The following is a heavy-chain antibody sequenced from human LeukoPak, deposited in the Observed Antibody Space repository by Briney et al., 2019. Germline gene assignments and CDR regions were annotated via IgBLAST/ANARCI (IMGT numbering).Heavy chain of an antibody. D-gene: IGHD1-1*01. CDR1: GFNLASYM. Sequence: GGTLRLSCAASGFNLASYMLNWVRQAPGKGLEWVSSISSTGSYIYYTDSVKGRFTISRDNPGNVFYLQMDSLRAEDTAVYYCTRVAQSGPTGWFDPWGQGTLVTVSS. CDR2: ISSTGSYI. J-gene: IGHJ5*02. CDR3: TRVAQSGPTGWFDP. V-gene: IGHV3-21*01.